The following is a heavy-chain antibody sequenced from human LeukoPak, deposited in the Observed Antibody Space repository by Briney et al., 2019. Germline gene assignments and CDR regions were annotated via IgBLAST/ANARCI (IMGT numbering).Heavy chain of an antibody. J-gene: IGHJ4*02. CDR2: IKGGGNDP. V-gene: IGHV3-23*01. CDR3: AKGGHDFNPFYW. CDR1: GFSFSTHA. D-gene: IGHD2-21*02. Sequence: GGSLRLSCAASGFSFSTHAMGWVRQAPGKGLEWVSSIKGGGNDPFYADSVKGRFTISRDNSKNTLFLQPNSLRAEDSAVYYCAKGGHDFNPFYWWGQGTLVTVSS.